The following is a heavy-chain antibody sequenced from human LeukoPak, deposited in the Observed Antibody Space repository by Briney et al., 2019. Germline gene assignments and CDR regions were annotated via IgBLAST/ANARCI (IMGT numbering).Heavy chain of an antibody. CDR1: GFTFSSYA. CDR3: AKGCITMVRGAYCNAFDI. CDR2: ISGSGGST. D-gene: IGHD3-10*01. J-gene: IGHJ3*02. Sequence: GGSLRLSCAASGFTFSSYAMSWVRQAPGKGLEWVSAISGSGGSTYYADSVKGRFTISRDNSKNTLYLQMNSLRAEDTAVYYCAKGCITMVRGAYCNAFDIWGQGTMVTVSS. V-gene: IGHV3-23*01.